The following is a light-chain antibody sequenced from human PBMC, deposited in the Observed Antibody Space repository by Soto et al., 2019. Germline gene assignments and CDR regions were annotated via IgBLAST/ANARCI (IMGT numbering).Light chain of an antibody. Sequence: QSALTQPASVSGSPGQSITISCNGTSSDVGSYNLVSWNQQHPGKVPKIMIYEAKRPSGAPNRFSGSKSGNTASLTISGLQAEDEADYYCCSYAGSSTWVFGTGTKVTVL. CDR3: CSYAGSSTWV. V-gene: IGLV2-23*01. CDR1: SSDVGSYNL. J-gene: IGLJ1*01. CDR2: EA.